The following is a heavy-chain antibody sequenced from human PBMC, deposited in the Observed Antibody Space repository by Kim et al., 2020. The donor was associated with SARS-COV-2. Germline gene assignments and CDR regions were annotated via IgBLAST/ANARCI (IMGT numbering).Heavy chain of an antibody. CDR3: AKDSYSSSWYYFDY. J-gene: IGHJ4*02. Sequence: AEPVKARFNISRGNSKDTLYLQMKSLRAEDTAVYYYAKDSYSSSWYYFDYWGQGTLVTVSS. V-gene: IGHV3-23*01. D-gene: IGHD6-13*01.